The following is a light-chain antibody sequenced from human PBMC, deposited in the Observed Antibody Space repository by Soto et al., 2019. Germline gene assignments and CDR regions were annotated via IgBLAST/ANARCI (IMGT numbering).Light chain of an antibody. Sequence: DLQLTQSPSFLSASVGDRVTITCRASQGISSYLAWYQQPPGKAPKLLIYGASTLQRGVSSRFSGSGSGTEFTLTISSLQSADFATYYCQHLNSYPPTFGQGTKLEAK. J-gene: IGKJ2*01. CDR2: GAS. CDR3: QHLNSYPPT. V-gene: IGKV1-9*01. CDR1: QGISSY.